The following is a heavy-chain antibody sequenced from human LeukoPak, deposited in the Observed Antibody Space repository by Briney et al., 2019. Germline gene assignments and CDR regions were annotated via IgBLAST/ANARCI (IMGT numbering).Heavy chain of an antibody. CDR2: IYYSGST. D-gene: IGHD4-17*01. CDR3: ASGLTETTYHATFFDY. V-gene: IGHV4-39*01. J-gene: IGHJ4*02. Sequence: PSETLSLTCSVSGGSISSDTYYWGWIRQPPGKGLEWIGSIYYSGSTYYNPSLESRVTISVDTSKNRFSLKLSSVTAADTAVYYCASGLTETTYHATFFDYWGQGTLVTVSS. CDR1: GGSISSDTYY.